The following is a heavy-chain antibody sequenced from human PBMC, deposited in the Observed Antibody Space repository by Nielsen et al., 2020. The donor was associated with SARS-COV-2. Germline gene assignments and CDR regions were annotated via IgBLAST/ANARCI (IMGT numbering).Heavy chain of an antibody. CDR2: ISWNSGSI. CDR1: GFTFDDYA. CDR3: AKLEYSSPSGDY. V-gene: IGHV3-9*01. J-gene: IGHJ4*02. D-gene: IGHD6-6*01. Sequence: SCAASGFTFDDYAMHWVRQAPGKGLEWVSGISWNSGSIGYADSVKGRFTISRDNAKNSLYLQMNSLRAEDTALYYCAKLEYSSPSGDYWGQGTLVTVSS.